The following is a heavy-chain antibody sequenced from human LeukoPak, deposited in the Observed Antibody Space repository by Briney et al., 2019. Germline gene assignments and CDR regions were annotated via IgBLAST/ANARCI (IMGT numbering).Heavy chain of an antibody. CDR1: GFSFSTST. CDR3: VRIPNNAGFPNWFDP. J-gene: IGHJ5*02. V-gene: IGHV3-21*01. Sequence: GGSLRLSCAASGFSFSTSTMKWIRQAPGKGLEWVSSISGGSDDIHYADSVKGRFTISRDNAKNSVYLQMNSLRAEDTALYYCVRIPNNAGFPNWFDPWGQGTLVTVSS. CDR2: ISGGSDDI. D-gene: IGHD2-21*01.